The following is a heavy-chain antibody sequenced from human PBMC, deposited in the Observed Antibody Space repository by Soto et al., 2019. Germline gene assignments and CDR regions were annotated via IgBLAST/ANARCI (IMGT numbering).Heavy chain of an antibody. J-gene: IGHJ5*02. CDR2: IYHSGST. CDR3: ARDHYCSSTSCYFGGNWFDP. D-gene: IGHD2-2*01. Sequence: SETLSLTCAVSGYSISSGYYWGCIRQPPGKGLEWIGSIYHSGSTYYNPSLKSRVTISVDTSKNQFSLKLSSVTAADTAVYYCARDHYCSSTSCYFGGNWFDPWGQGTLVTVYS. V-gene: IGHV4-38-2*02. CDR1: GYSISSGYY.